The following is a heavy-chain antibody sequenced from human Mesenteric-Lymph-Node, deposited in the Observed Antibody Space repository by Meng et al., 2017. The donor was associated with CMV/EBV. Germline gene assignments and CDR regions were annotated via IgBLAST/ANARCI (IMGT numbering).Heavy chain of an antibody. CDR1: GFTFDDYA. CDR2: SSWNSGSI. V-gene: IGHV3-9*01. CDR3: AKDMAAAGTDWFDP. J-gene: IGHJ5*02. Sequence: SLKISCAASGFTFDDYAMHWVRQAPGKGLEWVSGSSWNSGSICYADSVKGRFTISRDNAKNSLYLQMNSLRAEDTALYYCAKDMAAAGTDWFDPWGQGTLVTVSS. D-gene: IGHD6-13*01.